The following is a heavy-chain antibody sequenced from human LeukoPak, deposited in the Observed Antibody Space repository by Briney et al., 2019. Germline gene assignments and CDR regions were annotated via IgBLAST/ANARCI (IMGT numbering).Heavy chain of an antibody. J-gene: IGHJ3*01. CDR2: ISAYNGNT. V-gene: IGHV1-18*01. Sequence: ASVKVSCKASGYTFTSYGISWVRQAPGQGLEWMGWISAYNGNTNYAQKLQGRVTMTTDTSTSTAYMELRTLISDDTATYYCAIGQGVITWGGADVYDVWSQGTTVIVSS. D-gene: IGHD3-16*01. CDR3: AIGQGVITWGGADVYDV. CDR1: GYTFTSYG.